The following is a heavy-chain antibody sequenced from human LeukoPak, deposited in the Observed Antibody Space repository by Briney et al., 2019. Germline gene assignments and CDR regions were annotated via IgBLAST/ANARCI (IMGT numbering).Heavy chain of an antibody. V-gene: IGHV1-69*13. Sequence: SVKVSCKASGGTFSSYAISWVRQAPGQGLEWMGGIILIFGTANYAQKFQGRVTITADESTSTAYMELSSLRSEDTAVYYCASGGRDYYDSSGYPLTYWGQGTLVTVSS. CDR3: ASGGRDYYDSSGYPLTY. J-gene: IGHJ4*02. D-gene: IGHD3-22*01. CDR2: IILIFGTA. CDR1: GGTFSSYA.